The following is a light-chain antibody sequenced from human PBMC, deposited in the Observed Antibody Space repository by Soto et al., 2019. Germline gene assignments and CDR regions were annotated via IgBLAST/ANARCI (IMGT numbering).Light chain of an antibody. CDR3: GTWDSSLSAVI. J-gene: IGLJ2*01. Sequence: QSVLTQPPSVSAAPGQKVTISCSGSSSNIGQNYVSWYQQLPGTAPKRLIYDNSKRPSGIPDRFSGSKSGTSATLGITGLQTGDEADYYCGTWDSSLSAVIFGGGTKLTVL. CDR2: DNS. V-gene: IGLV1-51*01. CDR1: SSNIGQNY.